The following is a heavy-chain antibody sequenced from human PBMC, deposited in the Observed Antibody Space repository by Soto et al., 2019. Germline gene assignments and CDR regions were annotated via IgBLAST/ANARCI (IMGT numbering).Heavy chain of an antibody. J-gene: IGHJ6*02. D-gene: IGHD3-9*01. CDR1: GFTFSNYG. CDR3: ARDPGFYGMDV. V-gene: IGHV3-33*01. CDR2: ILYDGSNK. Sequence: GGSLRLSCAASGFTFSNYGMHWARQAPGKGLEWVAAILYDGSNKYYADSVKGRFTISRDNSKNTLYLQMNSLRAEDTAVYYCARDPGFYGMDVWGQGTTVTVSS.